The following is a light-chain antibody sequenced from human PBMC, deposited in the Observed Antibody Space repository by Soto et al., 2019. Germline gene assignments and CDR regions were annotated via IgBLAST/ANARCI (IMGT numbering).Light chain of an antibody. CDR3: CSYAGSSTFYVV. J-gene: IGLJ2*01. CDR1: SSDVGSYNL. V-gene: IGLV2-23*03. CDR2: EGS. Sequence: QSALTQPASVSGSPGRSITMSCTGTSSDVGSYNLVSWYQQHPGKAPKLMIYEGSKRPSGVSNRFSGSKSGNTASLTISGLQAEDEADYYCCSYAGSSTFYVVFGGGTKVTVL.